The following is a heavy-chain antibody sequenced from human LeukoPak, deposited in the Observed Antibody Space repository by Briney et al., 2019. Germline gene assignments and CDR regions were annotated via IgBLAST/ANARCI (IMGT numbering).Heavy chain of an antibody. J-gene: IGHJ4*02. CDR3: TRDYPSGYSSGWYFGFDY. CDR1: GFTFSSYL. Sequence: AGGSLRLSCAASGFTFSSYLMSWVRQVPGKGLEWVANIKKDGSETYYVDSVKGRFTISRDSAKSSLYLQMNSLRAEDTAVYYCTRDYPSGYSSGWYFGFDYWGQGTLVTVPS. V-gene: IGHV3-7*01. D-gene: IGHD6-19*01. CDR2: IKKDGSET.